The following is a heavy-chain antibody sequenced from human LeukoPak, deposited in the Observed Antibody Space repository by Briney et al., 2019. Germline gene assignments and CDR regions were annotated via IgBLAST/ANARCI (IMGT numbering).Heavy chain of an antibody. CDR3: ASLCSGGSCVDY. V-gene: IGHV3-64*01. J-gene: IGHJ4*02. Sequence: GGSLRLSCAASGFTFSSYAMHWVRQAPGKGLECVSAISSNGGSTYYANSVKGRFTISRDNSKNTLYLQMGSLRAEDMAVYYCASLCSGGSCVDYWGQGTLVTVSS. CDR2: ISSNGGST. CDR1: GFTFSSYA. D-gene: IGHD2-15*01.